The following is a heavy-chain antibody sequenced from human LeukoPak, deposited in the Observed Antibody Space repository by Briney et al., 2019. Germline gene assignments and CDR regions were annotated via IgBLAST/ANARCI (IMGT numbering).Heavy chain of an antibody. CDR2: IIPILGIA. J-gene: IGHJ5*02. CDR3: ASRLAIMGGDWFDP. CDR1: GGPFSSYA. D-gene: IGHD3-9*01. V-gene: IGHV1-69*04. Sequence: ASVKVSCKASGGPFSSYAISWVRQAPGQGLEWMGRIIPILGIANYAQKFQGRVTITADKSTSTAYMELSSLRSEDTAVYYCASRLAIMGGDWFDPWGQGTLVTVSS.